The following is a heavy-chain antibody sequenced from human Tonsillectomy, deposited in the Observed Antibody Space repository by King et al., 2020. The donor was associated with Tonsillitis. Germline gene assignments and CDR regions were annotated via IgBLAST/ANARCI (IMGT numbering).Heavy chain of an antibody. V-gene: IGHV1-2*02. CDR1: GYTFNEYY. Sequence: VQLVESGAEVKRPGASVTVSCKASGYTFNEYYIHWVRQAPGQGLEWMGWINPRSGGINSAQEFQGRFTMTRDTSITTAYMELSSLRFDDTAVYYCAKVWGKNRKGYGRDVWGKGTTVTGSS. J-gene: IGHJ6*04. CDR2: INPRSGGI. CDR3: AKVWGKNRKGYGRDV. D-gene: IGHD3-16*01.